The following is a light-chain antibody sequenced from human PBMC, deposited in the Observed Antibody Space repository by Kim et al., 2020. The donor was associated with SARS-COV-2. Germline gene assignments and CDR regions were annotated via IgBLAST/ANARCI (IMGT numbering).Light chain of an antibody. CDR1: QGINNY. Sequence: DIQMTQTPPSLSASVGDRVTITCRASQGINNYLAWYQQKAGKVPKLLMFAASTLQSGVPSRFSGSGSGTDFTLTISSLQPEDVATYYCQKYDKAPWTFGQGTKVEIK. J-gene: IGKJ1*01. CDR3: QKYDKAPWT. CDR2: AAS. V-gene: IGKV1-27*01.